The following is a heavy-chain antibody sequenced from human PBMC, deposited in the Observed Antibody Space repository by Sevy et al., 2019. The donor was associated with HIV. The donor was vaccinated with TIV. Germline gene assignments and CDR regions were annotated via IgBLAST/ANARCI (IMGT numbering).Heavy chain of an antibody. V-gene: IGHV3-74*01. D-gene: IGHD3-3*01. J-gene: IGHJ6*02. CDR1: GFTFSSHW. Sequence: GGSLRLSCAASGFTFSSHWMFWVRQAPGKGLMWVSHINSHGTITNYADSVKGRFAISRDNAKNTVYLRMDSLRAEDTAVYYCARGQLLQFLEWPSYSLDVWGLGTTVTVSS. CDR3: ARGQLLQFLEWPSYSLDV. CDR2: INSHGTIT.